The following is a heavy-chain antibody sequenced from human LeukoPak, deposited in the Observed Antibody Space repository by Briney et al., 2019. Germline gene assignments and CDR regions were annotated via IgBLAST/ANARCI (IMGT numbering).Heavy chain of an antibody. D-gene: IGHD2-2*02. V-gene: IGHV3-49*04. J-gene: IGHJ5*02. CDR3: TRFREVVPAAITGWFDP. CDR1: GFTFGDYA. CDR2: IRSKAYGGTT. Sequence: GRSLRLSCTASGFTFGDYAMSWVRQAPGKGLEWVGFIRSKAYGGTTEYAASVKGRFTISRDDSKSIAYLQMNSLKTEDTAVYYCTRFREVVPAAITGWFDPGGQGTLVTVSA.